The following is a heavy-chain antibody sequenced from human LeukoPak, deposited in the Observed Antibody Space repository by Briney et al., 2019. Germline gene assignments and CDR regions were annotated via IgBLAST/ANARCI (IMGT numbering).Heavy chain of an antibody. CDR2: MYYSGRT. J-gene: IGHJ5*02. CDR1: GGFTSSYY. CDR3: ARLAIHWFDP. V-gene: IGHV4-59*08. Sequence: SETLSLTCTVSGGFTSSYYGSWIRQPPGKGMEWLWYMYYSGRTNYNPSLQSRLPISVDTSKNQSSLRLRSVTAADTAVYYCARLAIHWFDPWGQGTLVTVSS.